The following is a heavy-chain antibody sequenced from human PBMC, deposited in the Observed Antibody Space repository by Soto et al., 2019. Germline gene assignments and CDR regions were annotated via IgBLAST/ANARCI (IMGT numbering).Heavy chain of an antibody. D-gene: IGHD3-10*01. J-gene: IGHJ6*02. CDR3: ASLYGSGSYFGYYYGMDV. CDR2: ISSSGSTI. V-gene: IGHV3-11*01. CDR1: GFTFSDYY. Sequence: QVQLVESGGGLVKPGGSLRLSCAASGFTFSDYYMSWIRQAPGKGLEWVSYISSSGSTIYYADSVKGRFTISRDNAKNALYRQMNSLRAEDTAVYYCASLYGSGSYFGYYYGMDVWGQGTTVTVSS.